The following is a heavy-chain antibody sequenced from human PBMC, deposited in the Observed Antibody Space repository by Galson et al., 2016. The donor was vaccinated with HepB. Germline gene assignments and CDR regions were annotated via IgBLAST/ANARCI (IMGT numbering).Heavy chain of an antibody. Sequence: PALVKPTQTLTLTCTFSGFSFSTTGVGVGWIRQPPGKALEWVALIYWDGDKRYSPSLKTRLTITKDNSKNQVTLTMTNMDPIDTATYYCARRGSWVRAFDVWGQGTMVTVSS. CDR1: GFSFSTTGVG. D-gene: IGHD6-13*01. CDR3: ARRGSWVRAFDV. V-gene: IGHV2-5*02. CDR2: IYWDGDK. J-gene: IGHJ3*01.